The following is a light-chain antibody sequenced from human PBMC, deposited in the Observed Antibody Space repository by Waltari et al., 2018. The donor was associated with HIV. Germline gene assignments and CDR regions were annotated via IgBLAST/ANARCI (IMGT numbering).Light chain of an antibody. Sequence: QSVLTQPPSVSGAPGQTVTISCTGSSSNIGARAHFDVHWYQQLPGTAPKLLIYGNNNRPSGVPDRVSGSKSGAAASLAITGLQAEDEADYYCQSYDTRLSGSVFGGGTKLTVL. V-gene: IGLV1-40*01. CDR3: QSYDTRLSGSV. J-gene: IGLJ3*02. CDR1: SSNIGARAHFD. CDR2: GNN.